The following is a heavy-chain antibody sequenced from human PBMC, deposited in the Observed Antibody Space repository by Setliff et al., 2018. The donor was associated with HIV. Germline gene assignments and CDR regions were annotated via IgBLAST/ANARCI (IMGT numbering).Heavy chain of an antibody. CDR3: TTKSITIYGLIITSYFDY. Sequence: GGSLRLSCAASGFTLINAWMTWVRQAPGKGLEWVGRIKSRGDGETSDSAAPVKGRYTISRDDSKNTLYLQMNTLKTEDTAVYYFTTKSITIYGLIITSYFDYWGQGTLVTVSS. CDR1: GFTLINAW. V-gene: IGHV3-15*01. J-gene: IGHJ4*02. CDR2: IKSRGDGETS. D-gene: IGHD3-3*01.